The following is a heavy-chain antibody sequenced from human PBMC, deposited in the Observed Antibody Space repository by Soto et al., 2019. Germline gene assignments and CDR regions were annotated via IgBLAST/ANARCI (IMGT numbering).Heavy chain of an antibody. D-gene: IGHD6-13*01. CDR3: ARIIAAPALLDYYCYYYMDA. Sequence: GSGPTLVNPTQTLTLTCTFSGLSLSTSGMCVSWIRQPPGKALEWLARIDWDDDKYYSTSLKTRLTISKDTSKNQVVLTMTNMDPVDTATYYCARIIAAPALLDYYCYYYMDAWGKGTTVTVSS. CDR1: GLSLSTSGMC. V-gene: IGHV2-70*11. J-gene: IGHJ6*03. CDR2: IDWDDDK.